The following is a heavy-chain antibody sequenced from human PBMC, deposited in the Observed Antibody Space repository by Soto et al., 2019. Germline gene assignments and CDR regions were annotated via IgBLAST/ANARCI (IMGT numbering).Heavy chain of an antibody. CDR2: INPNSGGT. J-gene: IGHJ5*02. Sequence: ASVKVSCKASGYTFTGYYMHWVRQAPGQGLEWMGWINPNSGGTNYAQKFQGRVTMTRDTSISTAYMELSRLRSDDTAVYYCARVVYDFWGGNRAPDFDPWGQGTLVTVSS. D-gene: IGHD3-3*01. CDR3: ARVVYDFWGGNRAPDFDP. V-gene: IGHV1-2*02. CDR1: GYTFTGYY.